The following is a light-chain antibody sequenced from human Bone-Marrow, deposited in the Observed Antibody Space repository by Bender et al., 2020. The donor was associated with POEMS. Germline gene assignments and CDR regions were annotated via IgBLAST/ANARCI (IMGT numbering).Light chain of an antibody. CDR3: SSHTSSNIL. CDR1: SSDVGSYHR. J-gene: IGLJ2*01. CDR2: EVT. V-gene: IGLV2-18*02. Sequence: QSALTRPPSVSGSLGQSVIISCTGTSSDVGSYHRVSWFQQSPGTGPKLIIYEVTKRPSGVPDRFSGSKSGSTASLTISGLQAEDEAHYYCSSHTSSNILFGGGTMLTVL.